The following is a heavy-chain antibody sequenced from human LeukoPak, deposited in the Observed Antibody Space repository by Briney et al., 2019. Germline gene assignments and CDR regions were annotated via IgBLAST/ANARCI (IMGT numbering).Heavy chain of an antibody. CDR3: ARGNLRYSSGWYNY. V-gene: IGHV4-59*01. CDR2: IYYSGST. CDR1: GGSISSYY. D-gene: IGHD6-19*01. J-gene: IGHJ4*02. Sequence: SETLSLTCTVSGGSISSYYWSWIRQPPGKGLEWIGYIYYSGSTNYSPSLKSRVTISVDTSKNQFSLKLSSVTAADTAVYYCARGNLRYSSGWYNYWGQGTLVTVSS.